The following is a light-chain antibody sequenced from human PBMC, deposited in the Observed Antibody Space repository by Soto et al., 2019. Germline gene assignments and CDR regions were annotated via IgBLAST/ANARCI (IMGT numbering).Light chain of an antibody. J-gene: IGLJ2*01. Sequence: QSALTQPASVSGSPGQSITISCTGTSSDVGGYNYVSWYQQHPGKAPKLMIYDVSNRPSGVSNRFSGSKPGNTASLTISGLQAEDEADDYCSSYTTSSTLIFGGGTKLTGL. CDR3: SSYTTSSTLI. CDR2: DVS. CDR1: SSDVGGYNY. V-gene: IGLV2-14*01.